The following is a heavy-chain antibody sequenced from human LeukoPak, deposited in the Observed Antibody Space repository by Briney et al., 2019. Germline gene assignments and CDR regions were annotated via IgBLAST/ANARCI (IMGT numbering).Heavy chain of an antibody. D-gene: IGHD1-7*01. CDR2: INDSGRI. Sequence: SETPSLTCAVYGGSFSNYYWSWIRQPPGKGLEWIGEINDSGRINYNPSLMSRVTVSVDTSKNQFSLRLTSVTATDTAVYYCARRWNYGRNYYIDVWGNGATVSVSS. J-gene: IGHJ6*03. CDR3: ARRWNYGRNYYIDV. V-gene: IGHV4-34*01. CDR1: GGSFSNYY.